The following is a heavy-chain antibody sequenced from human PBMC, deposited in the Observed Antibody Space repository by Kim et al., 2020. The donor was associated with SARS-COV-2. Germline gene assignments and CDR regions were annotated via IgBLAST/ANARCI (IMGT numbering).Heavy chain of an antibody. CDR3: AREDSGSYYYFDN. D-gene: IGHD1-26*01. J-gene: IGHJ4*02. Sequence: YNPTHKSRVTISVDTSKNQCTLKLSSGTAADTAVYYCAREDSGSYYYFDNWGQRTLVTVSS. V-gene: IGHV4-61*02.